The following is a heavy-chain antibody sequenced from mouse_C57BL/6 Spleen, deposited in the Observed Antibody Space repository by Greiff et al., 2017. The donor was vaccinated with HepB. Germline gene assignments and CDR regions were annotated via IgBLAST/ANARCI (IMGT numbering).Heavy chain of an antibody. CDR1: GFNIKNTY. J-gene: IGHJ2*01. D-gene: IGHD1-1*01. CDR3: AREEIYYYGSSYVPFDY. Sequence: EVQLQQSVAELVRPGASVKLSCTASGFNIKNTYMHWVKQRPEQGLEWIGRIDPANGNTKYAPKFQGKATITADTSSNTAYLQLSSLTSEDTAIYYCAREEIYYYGSSYVPFDYWGQGTTLTVSS. CDR2: IDPANGNT. V-gene: IGHV14-3*01.